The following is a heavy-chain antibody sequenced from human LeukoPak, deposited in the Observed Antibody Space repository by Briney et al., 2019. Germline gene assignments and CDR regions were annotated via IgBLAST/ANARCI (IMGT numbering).Heavy chain of an antibody. D-gene: IGHD5-24*01. Sequence: PSETLPLTCTVSGGSISSYYWSWIRQPPGKGLKWIGYIYYSGSTNYNPSLKSRVTISVDASKNQFSLKLSSVTVADTAVYYCARDHGDGYNYGAFDIWGQGTMVTVSS. CDR1: GGSISSYY. V-gene: IGHV4-59*01. CDR2: IYYSGST. J-gene: IGHJ3*02. CDR3: ARDHGDGYNYGAFDI.